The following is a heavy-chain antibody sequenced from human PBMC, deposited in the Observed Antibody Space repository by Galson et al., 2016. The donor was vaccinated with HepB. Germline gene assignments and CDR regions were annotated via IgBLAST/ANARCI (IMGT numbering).Heavy chain of an antibody. CDR1: GGSIGSTDW. Sequence: TLSLTCGVSGGSIGSTDWWSWVRQPPGKGLEWIGEINHSGRTNYYPSLKSRVTISVDKSKNQFSLRLSSVTAADTAVYYCASSPGGYGQVDCWGQGTLVTVSS. V-gene: IGHV4-4*02. CDR3: ASSPGGYGQVDC. CDR2: INHSGRT. D-gene: IGHD5-12*01. J-gene: IGHJ4*02.